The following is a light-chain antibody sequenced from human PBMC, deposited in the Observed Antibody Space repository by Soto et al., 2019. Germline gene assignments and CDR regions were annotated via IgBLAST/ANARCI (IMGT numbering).Light chain of an antibody. Sequence: EIVMTQSPATLSVSPGERATLSCRASQSVSSNLAWYQQKPGKAPRLLIYGASTRATGIPARFSGSGSGTEFTLTISSLQSKDFAVYYCQQYNNWPWTFGQGTKVEIK. V-gene: IGKV3-15*01. CDR2: GAS. CDR1: QSVSSN. CDR3: QQYNNWPWT. J-gene: IGKJ1*01.